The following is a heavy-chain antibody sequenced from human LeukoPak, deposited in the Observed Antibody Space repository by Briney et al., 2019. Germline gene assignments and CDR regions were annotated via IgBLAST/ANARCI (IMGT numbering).Heavy chain of an antibody. D-gene: IGHD5-12*01. Sequence: SETLSLTCTVSGGSISSYYWSWIRQPAGKGLEWIGRIYTSGSTNYSPSLKSRVTMSVDTSKNQFSLKLSSVTAADTAVYYCARGLATILDPSRDYWGQGTLVTVSS. CDR2: IYTSGST. V-gene: IGHV4-4*07. CDR3: ARGLATILDPSRDY. J-gene: IGHJ4*02. CDR1: GGSISSYY.